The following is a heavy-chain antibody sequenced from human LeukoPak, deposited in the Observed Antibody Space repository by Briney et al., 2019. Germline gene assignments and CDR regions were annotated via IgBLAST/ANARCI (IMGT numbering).Heavy chain of an antibody. V-gene: IGHV1-2*02. CDR3: ARVDSGSYYAPYYYGMDV. CDR1: GYTFTGYY. D-gene: IGHD1-26*01. Sequence: ASVKVSCKASGYTFTGYYMHWVRQAPGQGLEWMGWINPNSGGTNYAQKFQGRVTMTRDTSISTAYMELSRLRSDDTAVYYCARVDSGSYYAPYYYGMDVWGQGTTVTVSS. CDR2: INPNSGGT. J-gene: IGHJ6*02.